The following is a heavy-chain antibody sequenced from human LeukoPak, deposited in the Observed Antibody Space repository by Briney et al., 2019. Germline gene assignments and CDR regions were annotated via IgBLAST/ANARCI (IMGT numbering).Heavy chain of an antibody. CDR1: GFTFSTYW. CDR3: VRGATTVTGNYFYYYMDV. CDR2: INSDGSAT. J-gene: IGHJ6*03. Sequence: GGSVSLSCAASGFTFSTYWMHWVRQAPGKGLVWVSRINSDGSATGYADSVKGRFTISRDNAKNTLYLQMNSLRAEDTALYYCVRGATTVTGNYFYYYMDVWGKGTTVTV. D-gene: IGHD4-11*01. V-gene: IGHV3-74*01.